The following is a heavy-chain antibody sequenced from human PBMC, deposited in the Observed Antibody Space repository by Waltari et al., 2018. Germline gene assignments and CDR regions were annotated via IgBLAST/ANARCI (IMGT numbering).Heavy chain of an antibody. Sequence: EVQLVESGGGLIKPGGSLRLSCAASGFSFSKAWMSWVRQAPGKGLEWVGHIKNKTDGGTTEYAAPVKGRFPISRVDSNNTLYLQMNSLKSEDTAVYSCWAVSFDYWGQGTLVTVSS. V-gene: IGHV3-15*01. CDR1: GFSFSKAW. CDR3: WAVSFDY. J-gene: IGHJ4*02. D-gene: IGHD1-20*01. CDR2: IKNKTDGGTT.